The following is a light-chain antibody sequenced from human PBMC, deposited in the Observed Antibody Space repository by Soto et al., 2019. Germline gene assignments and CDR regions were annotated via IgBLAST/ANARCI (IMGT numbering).Light chain of an antibody. CDR2: EVS. Sequence: QSALTQPASVSGSPGQSITMSCTGTSSDVGGYNYVSWYQQYPGKAPKLMIYEVSNRPSGVSNRFSSSKSGNTASLTISGLQAEDGADYYCQAYDYSLTGMVFGGGTKVTVL. V-gene: IGLV2-14*01. CDR3: QAYDYSLTGMV. J-gene: IGLJ3*02. CDR1: SSDVGGYNY.